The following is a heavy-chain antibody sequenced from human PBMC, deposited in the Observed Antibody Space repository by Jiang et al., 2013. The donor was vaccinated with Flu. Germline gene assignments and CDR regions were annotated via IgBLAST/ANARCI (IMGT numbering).Heavy chain of an antibody. D-gene: IGHD3-16*02. J-gene: IGHJ4*02. CDR3: ARHYVWGSYPTYFDY. CDR2: IYYSGST. CDR1: GGSISSSSYY. V-gene: IGHV4-39*01. Sequence: GSGLVKPSETLSLTCTVSGGSISSSSYYWGWIRQPPGKGLEWIGSIYYSGSTYYNPSLKSRVTISVDTSKNQFSLKLSSVTAADTAVYYCARHYVWGSYPTYFDYWGQGTLVTVSS.